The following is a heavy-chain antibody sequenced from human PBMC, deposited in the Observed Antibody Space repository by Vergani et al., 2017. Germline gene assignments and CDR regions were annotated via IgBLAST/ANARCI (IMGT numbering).Heavy chain of an antibody. J-gene: IGHJ6*02. D-gene: IGHD3-10*01. V-gene: IGHV5-51*01. Sequence: EVQLVQSGAEVKKPGESLKISCKGSGYSFTSYWIGWVRQVPGKGLEWMGIIYPGDSDTRYSPSFQGQVTISADKSISTAYLQWSSLKASDTAMYYCARQALWFGELSGMDVWGRRTTVTGSS. CDR2: IYPGDSDT. CDR3: ARQALWFGELSGMDV. CDR1: GYSFTSYW.